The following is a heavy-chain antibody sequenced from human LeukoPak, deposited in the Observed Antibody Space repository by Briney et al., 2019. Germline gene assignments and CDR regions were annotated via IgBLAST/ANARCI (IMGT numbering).Heavy chain of an antibody. CDR2: IWYDGSNK. CDR1: GFTFSSYG. Sequence: PGRSLRLSCAASGFTFSSYGMHWVRQAPGKGLEWVAVIWYDGSNKYYADSVKGRFTISRDNSKNTLYLQMNSLRAEDTAVYYCARDLVSKAVGSSPDDWGQGTLVTVSS. V-gene: IGHV3-33*01. J-gene: IGHJ4*02. CDR3: ARDLVSKAVGSSPDD. D-gene: IGHD6-13*01.